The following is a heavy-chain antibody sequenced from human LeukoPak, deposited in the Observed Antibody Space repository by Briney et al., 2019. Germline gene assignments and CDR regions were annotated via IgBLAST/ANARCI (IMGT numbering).Heavy chain of an antibody. CDR2: ISGSGSGGST. D-gene: IGHD3-22*01. CDR1: GFTFSSSA. Sequence: GGSLRLSCAASGFTFSSSAMSWVRQAPGKGLEWVSSISGSGSGGSTYYADSVKGRFIISRDNSKNMLYLQMSSLRAEDTAVYYCAKGGSDSSGYYSLYYYYYMDVWGKGTTVTISS. CDR3: AKGGSDSSGYYSLYYYYYMDV. V-gene: IGHV3-23*01. J-gene: IGHJ6*03.